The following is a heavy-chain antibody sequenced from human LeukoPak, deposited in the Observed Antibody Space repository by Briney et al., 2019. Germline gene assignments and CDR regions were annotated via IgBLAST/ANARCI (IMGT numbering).Heavy chain of an antibody. Sequence: GGSLRLSCAASGFTFSSHAMTWVRQAPGKGLEWGSSITGSGGSTFYAASVKGRFTISRDNSKNTLYLQMNSLRAEDTAVYYCAKLGISDGTDYWGQGTLVTVSS. CDR1: GFTFSSHA. V-gene: IGHV3-23*01. D-gene: IGHD1-14*01. CDR3: AKLGISDGTDY. CDR2: ITGSGGST. J-gene: IGHJ4*02.